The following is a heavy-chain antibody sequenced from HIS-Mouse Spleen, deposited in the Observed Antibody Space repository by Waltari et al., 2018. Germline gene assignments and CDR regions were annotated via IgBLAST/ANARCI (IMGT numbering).Heavy chain of an antibody. CDR1: GFPFRRSG. D-gene: IGHD1-26*01. J-gene: IGHJ4*02. V-gene: IGHV3-30*18. Sequence: QVQLVESGGGVVQPGRSLRLSGAASGFPFRRSGRHWVRQAPGKGLEWVAVISYDGSNKYYADSVKGRFTISRDNSKNTLYLQMNSLRAEDTAVYYCAKDRGSPLYFDYWGQGTLVTVSS. CDR3: AKDRGSPLYFDY. CDR2: ISYDGSNK.